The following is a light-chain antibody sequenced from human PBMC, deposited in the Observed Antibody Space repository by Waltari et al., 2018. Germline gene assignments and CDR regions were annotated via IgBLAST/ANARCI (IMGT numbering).Light chain of an antibody. CDR1: NIGSKS. Sequence: SYVLTQPPSVSVAPGQTARITCGGNNIGSKSVHWYQQKPGPAPVLVVYDDRDRPSGIPEGFSGSNSGNTATLTISRVEAGDEADYYCQGWDSSTDHVVFGGGTKLTVL. CDR3: QGWDSSTDHVV. CDR2: DDR. J-gene: IGLJ2*01. V-gene: IGLV3-21*02.